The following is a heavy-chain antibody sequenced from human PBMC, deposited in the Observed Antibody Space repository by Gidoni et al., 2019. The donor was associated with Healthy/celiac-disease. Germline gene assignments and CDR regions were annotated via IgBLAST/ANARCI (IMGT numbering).Heavy chain of an antibody. V-gene: IGHV1-69*01. Sequence: QVQLVQSGAEVKKPGSEVKVSCKASGGTFSRYAISWVRQAPGHGLEWMGGIIPIFGTANYAQKFQGRVTITSDESTSTAYMVLSSLRSEDTAVYYCARDISFGVRGVTHFDYWGQGTLVTVSS. CDR2: IIPIFGTA. CDR1: GGTFSRYA. D-gene: IGHD3-10*01. CDR3: ARDISFGVRGVTHFDY. J-gene: IGHJ4*02.